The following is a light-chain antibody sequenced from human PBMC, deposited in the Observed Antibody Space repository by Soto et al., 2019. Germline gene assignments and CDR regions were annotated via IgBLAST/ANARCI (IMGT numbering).Light chain of an antibody. CDR3: QQRSNWPLT. CDR1: QSVSSY. Sequence: EIVLTQSPGTLSLSPGERATLSCRASQSVSSYLAWYQQKPGQAPRLLIYDASKRATGIPARFSGSGSGADFTLTISSLEPADFAVYYCQQRSNWPLTFGGGTKVEIK. J-gene: IGKJ4*01. V-gene: IGKV3-11*01. CDR2: DAS.